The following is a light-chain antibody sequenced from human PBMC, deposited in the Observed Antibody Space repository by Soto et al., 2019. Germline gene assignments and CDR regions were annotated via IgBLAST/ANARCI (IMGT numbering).Light chain of an antibody. J-gene: IGLJ3*02. CDR3: CSYAGSFTYGV. CDR1: SSDVGGYNY. CDR2: DVS. Sequence: QSALTQPRSVSGSPGQSVTISCTGTSSDVGGYNYVSWYQQHPGKAPKVMIYDVSKRPSGVPDRFSGSKSGNTASLTIFGLPAEDEADYYCCSYAGSFTYGVFGGGTKLTVL. V-gene: IGLV2-11*01.